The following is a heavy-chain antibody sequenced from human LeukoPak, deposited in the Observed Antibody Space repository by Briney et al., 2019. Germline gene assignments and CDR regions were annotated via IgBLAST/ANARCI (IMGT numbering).Heavy chain of an antibody. J-gene: IGHJ5*02. D-gene: IGHD6-13*01. CDR3: ARRETYSSSSSGKRNWFDP. CDR1: GGSFSGYY. CDR2: INHSGST. V-gene: IGHV4-34*01. Sequence: SETLSLACAVYGGSFSGYYWRWIRQPPGKGLEWIGGINHSGSTNYNPSLKSRVTISVDTSKNKFSLKLSSVTAADTAVCYCARRETYSSSSSGKRNWFDPWGQGTLVTVSS.